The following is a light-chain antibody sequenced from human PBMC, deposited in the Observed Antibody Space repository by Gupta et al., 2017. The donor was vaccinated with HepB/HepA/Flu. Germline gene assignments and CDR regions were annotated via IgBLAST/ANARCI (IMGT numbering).Light chain of an antibody. CDR2: RAS. Sequence: DVVMTQSPLSLPVTLGQPASISCRSNQSLVHSDGKTYLNWFHQRPGQSPRRLIYRASDRDSGVPDRFSGSGSGTDFTLKISMVEAEDVGIYYCMQGTHWPRTFGQGTKVEIK. V-gene: IGKV2-30*02. CDR3: MQGTHWPRT. CDR1: QSLVHSDGKTY. J-gene: IGKJ1*01.